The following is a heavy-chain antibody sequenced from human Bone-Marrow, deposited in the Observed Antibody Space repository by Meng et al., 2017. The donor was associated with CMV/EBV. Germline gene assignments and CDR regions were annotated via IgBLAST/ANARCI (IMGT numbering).Heavy chain of an antibody. Sequence: GESLKISCAASGFTFSSYAMSWVRQAPGKGLEWVSAISGSGGSTYYADSVKGRVTISRDNPKDCLYLQMNSLRVEDTATYFCARGDTAVFTKGLTAIDYWGQGTLVTVSS. CDR2: ISGSGGST. D-gene: IGHD5-18*01. V-gene: IGHV3-23*01. CDR3: ARGDTAVFTKGLTAIDY. CDR1: GFTFSSYA. J-gene: IGHJ4*02.